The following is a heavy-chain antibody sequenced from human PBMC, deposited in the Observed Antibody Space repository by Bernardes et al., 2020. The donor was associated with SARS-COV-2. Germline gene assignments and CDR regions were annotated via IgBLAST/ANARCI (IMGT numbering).Heavy chain of an antibody. J-gene: IGHJ6*03. CDR3: ARENTYYYYMDV. CDR2: IYYSGTT. CDR1: GGSISSYY. Sequence: SETLSLTCTVSGGSISSYYWSWIRQPPGKGLEWIGYIYYSGTTKYNPSLKSRVTISVDTSKNHFSLKLNSVTAADTAVYYCARENTYYYYMDVWGKGTTVTVSS. V-gene: IGHV4-59*01.